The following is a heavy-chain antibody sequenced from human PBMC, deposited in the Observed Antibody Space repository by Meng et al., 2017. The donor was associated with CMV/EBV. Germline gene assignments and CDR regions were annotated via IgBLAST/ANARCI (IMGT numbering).Heavy chain of an antibody. CDR3: ARDRLRQGFDP. CDR2: IIPILGIA. V-gene: IGHV1-69*04. J-gene: IGHJ5*02. CDR1: GGTFSSYT. Sequence: SSKASGGTFSSYTISWVRQAPGQGLEWMGRIIPILGIANYAQKFQGRVTITADKSTSTAYMELSSLRSEDTAVYYCARDRLRQGFDPWGQGTLVTVSS. D-gene: IGHD4-17*01.